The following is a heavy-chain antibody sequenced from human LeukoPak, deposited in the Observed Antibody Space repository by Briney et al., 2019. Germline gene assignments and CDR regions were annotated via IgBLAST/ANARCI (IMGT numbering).Heavy chain of an antibody. CDR1: GFTFSSYS. CDR3: AREGSSSWPEYFQH. D-gene: IGHD6-13*01. V-gene: IGHV3-48*01. J-gene: IGHJ1*01. CDR2: ISSSSSTI. Sequence: GGSLRLSCAASGFTFSSYSMNWVRQAPGKGLEWVSFISSSSSTIYYADSVKGRFTISRDNAKNSLYLQMNSLRAEDTAVYYCAREGSSSWPEYFQHWGQGTLVTVSS.